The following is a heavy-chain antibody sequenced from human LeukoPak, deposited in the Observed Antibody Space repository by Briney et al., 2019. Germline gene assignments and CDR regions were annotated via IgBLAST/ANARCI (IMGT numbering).Heavy chain of an antibody. J-gene: IGHJ4*02. V-gene: IGHV4-39*07. CDR3: ARDLAPEYYDSSGYSFDY. D-gene: IGHD3-22*01. CDR1: GGSISSSSYY. CDR2: IYYSGST. Sequence: SETLSLTCTVSGGSISSSSYYWGWIRQPPGKGLEWIGSIYYSGSTYYNPSLKSRVTISVDTSKNQFSLKLSSVTAADTAVYYCARDLAPEYYDSSGYSFDYWGQGTLVTVSS.